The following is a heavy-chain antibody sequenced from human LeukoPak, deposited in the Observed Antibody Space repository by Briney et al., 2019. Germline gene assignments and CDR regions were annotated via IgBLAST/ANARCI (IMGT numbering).Heavy chain of an antibody. CDR1: SFAFSSYD. Sequence: GGSLRLSCAASSFAFSSYDMNWVRQAPGKGLEWVSHISESGTTIYYADSVKGRFTISRDNTKNSLYLQMNSLRADDTAIYYCARDSQWRAFNIWGQGTMVTVSS. V-gene: IGHV3-48*03. CDR2: ISESGTTI. D-gene: IGHD6-19*01. J-gene: IGHJ3*02. CDR3: ARDSQWRAFNI.